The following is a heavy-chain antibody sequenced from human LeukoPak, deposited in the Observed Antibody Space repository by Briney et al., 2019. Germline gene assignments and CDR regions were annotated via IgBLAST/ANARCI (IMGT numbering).Heavy chain of an antibody. CDR2: INPSGGST. CDR3: AREGLWFGELSIDY. Sequence: ASVKVSCKASGGTFSSYAISWVRQAPGQGLEWMGIINPSGGSTSYAQKFQGRVTMTRDTSTSTVYMELSSLRSEDTAVYYCAREGLWFGELSIDYWGQGALVTVSS. V-gene: IGHV1-46*01. D-gene: IGHD3-10*01. CDR1: GGTFSSYA. J-gene: IGHJ4*02.